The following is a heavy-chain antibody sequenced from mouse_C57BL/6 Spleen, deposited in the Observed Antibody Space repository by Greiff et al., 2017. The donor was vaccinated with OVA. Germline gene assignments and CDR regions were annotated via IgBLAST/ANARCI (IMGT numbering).Heavy chain of an antibody. J-gene: IGHJ2*01. V-gene: IGHV1-50*01. CDR3: ARGRYYGSRDY. CDR1: GYTFTSYW. D-gene: IGHD1-1*01. Sequence: VQLQQPGAELVKPGASVKLSCKDSGYTFTSYWMQWVKQRPGQGLEWIGEIDPSDSYTNYNQKFKGKATLTVDTSSSTAYMQLSSLTSEDSAVYYCARGRYYGSRDYWGQGTTLTVSS. CDR2: IDPSDSYT.